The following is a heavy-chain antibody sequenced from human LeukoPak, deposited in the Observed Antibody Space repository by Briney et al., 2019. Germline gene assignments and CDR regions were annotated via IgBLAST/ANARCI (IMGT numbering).Heavy chain of an antibody. Sequence: ASVKVSCKASGHTFTGYYMHWVRRAPGQGLEWMGRINPNSGGTNYAQKFQGRVTMTRDTSISTAYMELSRLRSDDTAVYYCARVGVRYGDFPNWGQGTLVTVSS. CDR1: GHTFTGYY. J-gene: IGHJ1*01. CDR2: INPNSGGT. CDR3: ARVGVRYGDFPN. V-gene: IGHV1-2*06. D-gene: IGHD4-17*01.